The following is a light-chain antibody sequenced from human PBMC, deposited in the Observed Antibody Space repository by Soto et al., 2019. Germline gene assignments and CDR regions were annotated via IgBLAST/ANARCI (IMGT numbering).Light chain of an antibody. CDR2: GSS. CDR3: QQSYSSPPT. J-gene: IGKJ1*01. V-gene: IGKV1-12*01. Sequence: DIQMTQSPSSVSASVGDSVTITCRASQGVSDWVAWYQQKPGEAPKLLIYGSSSLLSGVPSRFSGTRSGTDFTHTISSLQPDDFATYYCQQSYSSPPTFGQGTKVDI. CDR1: QGVSDW.